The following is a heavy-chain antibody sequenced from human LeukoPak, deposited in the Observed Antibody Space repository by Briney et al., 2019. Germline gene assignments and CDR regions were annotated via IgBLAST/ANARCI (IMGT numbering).Heavy chain of an antibody. CDR1: GFTFSDYY. J-gene: IGHJ6*02. CDR2: ISTSSSSI. Sequence: PGGSLGLSCAASGFTFSDYYISWIRQAPGRGLEWVSYISTSSSSIYYADSVKGRFTISRDNAKNSLYLQMNSLRAEDTAVYYCARGHYGLDVWGQGTTVTVSS. CDR3: ARGHYGLDV. V-gene: IGHV3-11*01.